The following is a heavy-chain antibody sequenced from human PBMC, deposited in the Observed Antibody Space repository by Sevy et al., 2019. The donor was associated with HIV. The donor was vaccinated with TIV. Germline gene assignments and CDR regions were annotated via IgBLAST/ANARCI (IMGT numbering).Heavy chain of an antibody. J-gene: IGHJ4*02. CDR3: ARHALGYCSGGNCYVSD. CDR1: GYSFTNNW. CDR2: IYPGDSDT. V-gene: IGHV5-51*01. Sequence: GESLKISCKASGYSFTNNWIGWVRQMPGKGLEWMGIIYPGDSDTRYSPSFQGQVIISAAKSICTAYLQWGGLKASDTAMYYCARHALGYCSGGNCYVSDWGQGTLVTVSS. D-gene: IGHD2-15*01.